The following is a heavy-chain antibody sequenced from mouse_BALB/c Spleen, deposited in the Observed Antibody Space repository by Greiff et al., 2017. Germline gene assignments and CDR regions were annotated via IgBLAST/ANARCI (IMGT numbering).Heavy chain of an antibody. CDR2: IYYSGTI. V-gene: IGHV3-5*02. CDR3: ARDAYDGYYPFDY. Sequence: EVMLVESGPGLVKPSQTVSLTCTVTGISITTGNYRWSWIRQFPGNKLEWIGYIYYSGTITYNPSLTSRTTITRDTSKNQFFLEMNSLTAEDTATYYCARDAYDGYYPFDYWGQGTTLTVSS. J-gene: IGHJ2*01. CDR1: GISITTGNYR. D-gene: IGHD2-3*01.